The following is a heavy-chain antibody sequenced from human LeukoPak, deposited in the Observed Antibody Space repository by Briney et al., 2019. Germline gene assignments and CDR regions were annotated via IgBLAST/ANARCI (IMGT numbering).Heavy chain of an antibody. Sequence: SETLSLTCTVSGGSISSGDYYWSWIRQPPGKGLEWIGYIYYTGSTYYNPSLKSRVSILVDTSKNQLSLKLSSVTAADTAVYYCARGDYSSSSRNNQDWFDPWGQGTLVTVSS. J-gene: IGHJ5*02. D-gene: IGHD6-6*01. V-gene: IGHV4-30-4*08. CDR1: GGSISSGDYY. CDR3: ARGDYSSSSRNNQDWFDP. CDR2: IYYTGST.